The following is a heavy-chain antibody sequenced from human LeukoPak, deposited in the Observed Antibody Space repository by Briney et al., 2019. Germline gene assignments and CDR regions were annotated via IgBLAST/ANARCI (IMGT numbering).Heavy chain of an antibody. Sequence: SETLSLTCTVSGGSISSSSYYWGWIRQPPGKGLEWIGSIYYSGSTYYNPSLKSRVTISVDTSKNQFSLKLSSVTAADTAVYYCARPWSSSWYVFPNWFDPWGQGTLVTVSS. D-gene: IGHD6-13*01. CDR2: IYYSGST. CDR1: GGSISSSSYY. CDR3: ARPWSSSWYVFPNWFDP. V-gene: IGHV4-39*01. J-gene: IGHJ5*02.